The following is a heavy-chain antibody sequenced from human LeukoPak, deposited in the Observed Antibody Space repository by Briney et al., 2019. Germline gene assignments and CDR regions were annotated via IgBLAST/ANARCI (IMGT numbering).Heavy chain of an antibody. CDR2: ISGSGGNT. D-gene: IGHD3-16*02. J-gene: IGHJ4*02. Sequence: GGSLRLSCAASGFTFRDCAMSWVRQAPGKGLEWVSTISGSGGNTHYADSVKGRFTISRDNSKNTLYLQMNSLRAEDTAVYYCAKDVGVILFDYWGQGTLVTVSS. V-gene: IGHV3-23*01. CDR1: GFTFRDCA. CDR3: AKDVGVILFDY.